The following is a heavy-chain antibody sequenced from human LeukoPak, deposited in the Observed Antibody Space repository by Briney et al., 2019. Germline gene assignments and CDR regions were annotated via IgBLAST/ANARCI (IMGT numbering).Heavy chain of an antibody. Sequence: HGESLKISCKGSGSSFTSYWIGWVRQMPGKGLEWMGIIYPGDSDTKYSPSFQGQVTISADKSISTAYLQWSSPKASDTAIYYCARRGSSGFDFWGQGTLVTVSS. CDR3: ARRGSSGFDF. J-gene: IGHJ4*02. D-gene: IGHD6-13*01. CDR2: IYPGDSDT. CDR1: GSSFTSYW. V-gene: IGHV5-51*01.